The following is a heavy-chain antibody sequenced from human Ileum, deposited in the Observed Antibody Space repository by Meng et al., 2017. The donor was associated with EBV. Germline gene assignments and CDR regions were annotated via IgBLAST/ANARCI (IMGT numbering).Heavy chain of an antibody. J-gene: IGHJ5*02. CDR2: IDQSGYT. Sequence: QVRLVQGGTDLLKTSATLSLACSVYGGSFNDYYWTWLRQPPGKGLEWIGEIDQSGYTKFNPSLSSRATISRDTSNNQFSLRLNSVTAADTALYYCARYGRCNGNSFYCFDPWGQGTLVTASS. CDR3: ARYGRCNGNSFYCFDP. V-gene: IGHV4-34*01. CDR1: GGSFNDYY. D-gene: IGHD4-23*01.